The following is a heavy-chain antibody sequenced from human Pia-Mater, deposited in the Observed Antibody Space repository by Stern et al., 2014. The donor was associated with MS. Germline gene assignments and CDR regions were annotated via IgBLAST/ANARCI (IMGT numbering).Heavy chain of an antibody. CDR1: GFSLRTRGMG. V-gene: IGHV2-5*02. J-gene: IGHJ3*02. CDR3: AHLEVRAVAEDAFDI. Sequence: QVTLKESGPTVVKPTQTLTLTCTFSGFSLRTRGMGVGWIRQPPGKALEWLALIYWDDDKFYSPYLKTRLTINKDPSKNWGVLTMTNMDPVDTATYYCAHLEVRAVAEDAFDIWGQGTAVTVSS. D-gene: IGHD6-19*01. CDR2: IYWDDDK.